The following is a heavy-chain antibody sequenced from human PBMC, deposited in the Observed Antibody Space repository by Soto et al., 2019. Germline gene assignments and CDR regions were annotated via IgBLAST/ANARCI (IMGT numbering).Heavy chain of an antibody. V-gene: IGHV4-39*01. CDR2: TYYSGNT. J-gene: IGHJ6*02. CDR1: GGSIISTSYY. D-gene: IGHD1-7*01. CDR3: ARQAQYNSNSRESLYNYPVMDV. Sequence: QMQLRESGPGLVKPSETLSLTCTVSGGSIISTSYYWGWIRQPPGRGLEWIGTTYYSGNTYYSPSLKSRVTRTVNTYSKQFSLRLTSVTAADTAVYDLARQAQYNSNSRESLYNYPVMDVWGQGTKVSVSS.